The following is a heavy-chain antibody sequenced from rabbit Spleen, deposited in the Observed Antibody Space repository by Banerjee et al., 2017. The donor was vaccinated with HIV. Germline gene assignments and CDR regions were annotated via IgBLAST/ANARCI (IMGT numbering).Heavy chain of an antibody. CDR1: GFSFSNKAV. CDR3: ARDAGSGPYIDGYFNL. Sequence: QEQLEESGGGLVKPGASLTLTCKASGFSFSNKAVMCWVRQATGKGLEWIGTIWTGSTSITWYANWALGRFTISKTSSTTVTLQLNSLTAADTATYFCARDAGSGPYIDGYFNLWGPGTLVTVS. D-gene: IGHD8-1*01. J-gene: IGHJ4*01. V-gene: IGHV1S45*01. CDR2: IWTGSTSIT.